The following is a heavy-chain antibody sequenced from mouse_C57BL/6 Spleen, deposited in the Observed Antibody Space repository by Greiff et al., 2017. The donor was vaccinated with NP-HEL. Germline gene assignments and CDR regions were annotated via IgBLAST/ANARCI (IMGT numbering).Heavy chain of an antibody. CDR1: GYTFTSYW. D-gene: IGHD1-2*01. V-gene: IGHV1-69*01. Sequence: QVQLQQPGAELVMPGASVKLSCKASGYTFTSYWMHWVKQRPGQGLEWIGEIDPSDSYTNYNQKFKGKSTLTVDKSSSTAYMQLSSLTSEDSAVYYCARGRYYGPMDYWGQGTSVTVSS. CDR3: ARGRYYGPMDY. CDR2: IDPSDSYT. J-gene: IGHJ4*01.